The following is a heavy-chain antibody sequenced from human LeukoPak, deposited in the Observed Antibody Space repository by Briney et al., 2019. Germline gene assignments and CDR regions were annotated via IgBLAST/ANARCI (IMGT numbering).Heavy chain of an antibody. CDR3: VRGAQPPGIDY. CDR2: INTDGSIT. Sequence: PGGSLRLSCAASGFTFSDYWMHWVRQVPGKGPVWVSRINTDGSITNHADSVKGRFTISRGNAENILYLQMNSLRAEDTAVYYCVRGAQPPGIDYWGQGTLVTVSS. J-gene: IGHJ4*02. V-gene: IGHV3-74*01. CDR1: GFTFSDYW.